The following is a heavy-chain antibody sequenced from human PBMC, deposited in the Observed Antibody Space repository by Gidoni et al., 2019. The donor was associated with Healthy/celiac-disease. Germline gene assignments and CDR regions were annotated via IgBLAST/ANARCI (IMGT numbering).Heavy chain of an antibody. D-gene: IGHD1-1*01. Sequence: QVQLVESGGGVVQPGRSLRLSCAASEFTFSSYGMPWVRQAPGKGLEWVAVISYDGSNKYYADSVKGRFTISRDNSKNTLYLQRNSLRAEDTAVYYCAKDGPLYTEPGHYYYYYYMDVWGKGTTVTVSS. CDR3: AKDGPLYTEPGHYYYYYYMDV. V-gene: IGHV3-30*18. J-gene: IGHJ6*03. CDR2: ISYDGSNK. CDR1: EFTFSSYG.